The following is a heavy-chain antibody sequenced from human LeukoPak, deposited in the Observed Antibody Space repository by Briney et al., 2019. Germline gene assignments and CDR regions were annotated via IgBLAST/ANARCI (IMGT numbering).Heavy chain of an antibody. Sequence: SETLSLTCTVAGGSISSSSYYWGCIRQPPGKGLECIGSIYYSGSTYYNPSLKSRVTISVDTSKNQFSLKLSSVAAADTAVYYCAGRIVGANVAWGFDPWGQGTLVTVSS. V-gene: IGHV4-39*01. J-gene: IGHJ5*02. CDR1: GGSISSSSYY. D-gene: IGHD1-26*01. CDR3: AGRIVGANVAWGFDP. CDR2: IYYSGST.